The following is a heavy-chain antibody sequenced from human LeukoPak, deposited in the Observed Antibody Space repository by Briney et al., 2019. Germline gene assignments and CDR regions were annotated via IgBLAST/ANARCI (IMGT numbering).Heavy chain of an antibody. V-gene: IGHV1-2*06. CDR3: ARVFEDIVVVPAAPFDY. J-gene: IGHJ4*02. Sequence: GASVKVSCKASGYTFTGYYMHWVRQAPGQGLEWMGRINPNSGGTNYAQKFQGRVTMTRDTSISTAYMELSRLRSDDTAVYYCARVFEDIVVVPAAPFDYWGQGTLVTVSS. CDR2: INPNSGGT. CDR1: GYTFTGYY. D-gene: IGHD2-2*01.